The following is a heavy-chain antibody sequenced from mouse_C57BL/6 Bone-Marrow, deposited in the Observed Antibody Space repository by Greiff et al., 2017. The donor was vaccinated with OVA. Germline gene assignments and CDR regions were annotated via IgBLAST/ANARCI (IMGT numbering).Heavy chain of an antibody. CDR2: IYPGSGST. D-gene: IGHD1-1*01. CDR1: GYTFTSYW. V-gene: IGHV1-55*01. J-gene: IGHJ1*03. CDR3: ARRPITTVVADWYFDV. Sequence: QVQLKQPGAELVKPGASVKMSCKASGYTFTSYWITWVKQRPGQGLEWIGDIYPGSGSTNYNEKFKSKATLTVDTSSSTAYMQLSSLTSEDSAVYYCARRPITTVVADWYFDVWGTGTTVTVSS.